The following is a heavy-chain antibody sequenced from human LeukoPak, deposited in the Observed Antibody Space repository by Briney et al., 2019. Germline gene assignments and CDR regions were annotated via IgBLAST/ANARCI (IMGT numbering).Heavy chain of an antibody. CDR3: VRHYYDYVAFDI. V-gene: IGHV1-8*01. CDR2: VSPHNGDT. CDR1: GYTFTSYN. Sequence: ASVKVSCKASGYTFTSYNINWFRQAPGRGLEWLGFVSPHNGDTGYTQNFRGRVTMTRDTSINTAYMELSGLRSEDTAVYYCVRHYYDYVAFDIWGQGTMVIVSS. J-gene: IGHJ3*02. D-gene: IGHD3-22*01.